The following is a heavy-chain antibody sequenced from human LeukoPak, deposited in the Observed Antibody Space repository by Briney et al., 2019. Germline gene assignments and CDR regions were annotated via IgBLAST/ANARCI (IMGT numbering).Heavy chain of an antibody. CDR2: ISGSGGST. Sequence: PGGSLRLSCAASGFTFSSYSMNWVRQAPGKGLEWVSAISGSGGSTYYADSVKGRFTISRENAKNSLYLQMNSLRAGDTAVYYCARGRRYQLTGYYYYMDVWGKGTTVTVSS. CDR3: ARGRRYQLTGYYYYMDV. CDR1: GFTFSSYS. V-gene: IGHV3-23*01. D-gene: IGHD2-2*01. J-gene: IGHJ6*03.